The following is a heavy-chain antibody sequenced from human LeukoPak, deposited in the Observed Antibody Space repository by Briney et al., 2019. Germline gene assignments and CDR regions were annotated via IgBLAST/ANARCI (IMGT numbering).Heavy chain of an antibody. CDR1: GFTFSGHW. CDR3: TRDRSRAEDD. V-gene: IGHV3-7*01. J-gene: IGHJ4*02. D-gene: IGHD1-14*01. CDR2: INQGGSEK. Sequence: PGGSLRLSCAASGFTFSGHWMSWVRQAPGKGLEWVANINQGGSEKYYVDSVKGLFTISRDNANNLLYLQMNSLRGEDTAVYYCTRDRSRAEDDWGQGTLVTFSS.